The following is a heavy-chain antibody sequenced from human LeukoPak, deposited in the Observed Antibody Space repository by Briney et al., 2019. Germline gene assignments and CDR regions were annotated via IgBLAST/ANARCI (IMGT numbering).Heavy chain of an antibody. J-gene: IGHJ6*02. D-gene: IGHD2-15*01. Sequence: GGSLRLSCAASGFTFSSYSMNWVRQAPGKGLEWVSSISSSSYIYYADSKGRFTISRDNAKNSLYLQMNSLRAEDTAVYYCARDSCSGGSCYGYYYYGMDVWGQGTTVTVSS. CDR3: ARDSCSGGSCYGYYYYGMDV. V-gene: IGHV3-21*01. CDR1: GFTFSSYS. CDR2: ISSSSYI.